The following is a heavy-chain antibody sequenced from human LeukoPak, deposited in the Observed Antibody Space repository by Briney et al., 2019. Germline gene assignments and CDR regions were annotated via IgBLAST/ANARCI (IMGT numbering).Heavy chain of an antibody. CDR3: ARLRYPPRNNWFDP. Sequence: SETLSLTCAVYGGSFSGYYWSWIRQPPGKGLEWIGEINHSGSTNYNPSLKSRVTISVDTSKNQFSLKLSSVTAADTAVYYCARLRYPPRNNWFDPWGQGTLVTVSS. J-gene: IGHJ5*02. V-gene: IGHV4-34*01. CDR2: INHSGST. D-gene: IGHD4-17*01. CDR1: GGSFSGYY.